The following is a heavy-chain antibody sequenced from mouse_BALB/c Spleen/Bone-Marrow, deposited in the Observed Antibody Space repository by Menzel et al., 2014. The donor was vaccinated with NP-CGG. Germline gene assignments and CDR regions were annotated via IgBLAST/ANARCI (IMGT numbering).Heavy chain of an antibody. D-gene: IGHD2-12*01. Sequence: EVQVVESGGGLVKPGGSLKLSCAASGFTFSSYAMSWVRQTPEKRLEWVATISSGGSYTYYPDSVKGRFTISRDNAKNTLYLQMSSLRSEDTAMYYCARPRTTEAMDYWGQGTSVTVSS. CDR2: ISSGGSYT. J-gene: IGHJ4*01. V-gene: IGHV5-9-3*01. CDR1: GFTFSSYA. CDR3: ARPRTTEAMDY.